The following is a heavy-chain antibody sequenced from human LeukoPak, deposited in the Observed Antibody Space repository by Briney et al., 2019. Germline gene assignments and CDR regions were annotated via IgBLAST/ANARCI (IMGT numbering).Heavy chain of an antibody. CDR1: GYTFTNYG. J-gene: IGHJ5*02. V-gene: IGHV1-18*01. Sequence: ASVKVSCKAYGYTFTNYGISWVRQAPGQGLEWVGWISGYNGNANYAQKLQGRVTMTRDTSTSTVYMELSSLRSEDTAVYHCARGPRSSGWIEDPWGQGTLVTVSS. CDR2: ISGYNGNA. CDR3: ARGPRSSGWIEDP. D-gene: IGHD6-19*01.